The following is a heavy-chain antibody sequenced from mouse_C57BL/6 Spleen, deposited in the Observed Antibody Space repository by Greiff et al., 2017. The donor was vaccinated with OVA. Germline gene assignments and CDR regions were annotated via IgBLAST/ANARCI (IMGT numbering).Heavy chain of an antibody. CDR1: GFTFSNYW. CDR2: IRLKSDNYAT. CDR3: TGYDYDPHYYAMDY. Sequence: EVKVEESGGGLVQPGGSMKLSCVASGFTFSNYWMNWVRQSPEKGLEWVAQIRLKSDNYATHYAESVKGRFTISRDDSKSSVYLQMNNLRAEDTGIDYCTGYDYDPHYYAMDYWGQGTSVTVSS. J-gene: IGHJ4*01. V-gene: IGHV6-3*01. D-gene: IGHD2-4*01.